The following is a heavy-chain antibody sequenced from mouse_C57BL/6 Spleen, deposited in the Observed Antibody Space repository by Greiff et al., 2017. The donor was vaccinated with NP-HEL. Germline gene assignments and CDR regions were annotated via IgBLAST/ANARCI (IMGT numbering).Heavy chain of an antibody. V-gene: IGHV5-9*01. CDR2: ISGGGGNT. CDR3: ARHDYYGSSYGGWFAY. D-gene: IGHD1-1*01. CDR1: GFTFSSYT. Sequence: EVHLVESGGGLVKPGGSLKLSCAASGFTFSSYTMSWVRQTPEKRLEWVATISGGGGNTYYPDSVKGRFTISRDNAKNTLYLQMSSLRSEDTALYYCARHDYYGSSYGGWFAYWGQGTLVTVSA. J-gene: IGHJ3*01.